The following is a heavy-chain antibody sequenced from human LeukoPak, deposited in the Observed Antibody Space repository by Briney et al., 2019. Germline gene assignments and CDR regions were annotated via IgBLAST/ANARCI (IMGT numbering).Heavy chain of an antibody. V-gene: IGHV1-18*04. CDR3: ARDRKAAGTDPYDY. Sequence: GASVKVSCKASGYTFTGYYMHWVRQAPGQGLEWMGWISAYNGNTNYAQKLQGRVTMTTDTSTSTAYMELRSLRSDDTAVYYCARDRKAAGTDPYDYWGQGTLVTVSS. D-gene: IGHD6-13*01. CDR1: GYTFTGYY. J-gene: IGHJ4*02. CDR2: ISAYNGNT.